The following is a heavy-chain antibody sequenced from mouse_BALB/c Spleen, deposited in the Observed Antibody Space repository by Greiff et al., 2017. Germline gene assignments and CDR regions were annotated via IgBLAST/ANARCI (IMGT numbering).Heavy chain of an antibody. D-gene: IGHD2-2*01. V-gene: IGHV14-3*02. Sequence: VQLQQSGAELVKPGASVKLSCTASGFNIKDTYMHWVKQRPEQGLEWIGRIDPANGNTKYDPKFQGKATITADTSSNTAYLQLSSLTSEDTAVYYCARSNYGYDGFAYWGQGTLVTVSA. CDR1: GFNIKDTY. CDR2: IDPANGNT. J-gene: IGHJ3*01. CDR3: ARSNYGYDGFAY.